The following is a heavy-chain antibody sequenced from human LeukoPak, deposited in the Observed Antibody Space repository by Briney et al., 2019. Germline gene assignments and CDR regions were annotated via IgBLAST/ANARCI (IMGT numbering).Heavy chain of an antibody. CDR3: ARDYLSSTSLPSDY. CDR1: GFTFSKYY. V-gene: IGHV1-2*02. D-gene: IGHD2-2*01. CDR2: INPNSGGT. Sequence: ASVKVSCKASGFTFSKYYLHWVRQAPGQGLEWMGWINPNSGGTNYAQKFQGRVTMTRDTSISTAYMELSRLRSDDTAVYYCARDYLSSTSLPSDYWGQGTLVTVSS. J-gene: IGHJ4*02.